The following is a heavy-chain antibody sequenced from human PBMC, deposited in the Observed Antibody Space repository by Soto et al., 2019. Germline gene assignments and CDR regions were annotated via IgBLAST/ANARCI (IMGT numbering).Heavy chain of an antibody. J-gene: IGHJ5*02. CDR2: VAYSGTT. Sequence: QVQLQESGPGLVKPSETLTLTCTVSPGSISSSSWSWIRQPPGRGLEWIGHVAYSGTTKYNPSLNSRGSISVSTSKRQFSLRLTSVTAADTAVYYCAREAQDYYFDHRGQGILVTVSS. D-gene: IGHD1-26*01. CDR3: AREAQDYYFDH. V-gene: IGHV4-59*01. CDR1: PGSISSSS.